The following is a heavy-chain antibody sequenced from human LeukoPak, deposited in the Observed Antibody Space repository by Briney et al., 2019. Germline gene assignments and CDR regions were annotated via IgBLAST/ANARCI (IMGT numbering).Heavy chain of an antibody. CDR2: IYTSGST. J-gene: IGHJ6*03. D-gene: IGHD6-6*01. Sequence: SETLSLTCTVSGGSISSYYWSWIRQPAGKGLEWIGRIYTSGSTNYNPSLKSRVTMSVDTSKNQFSLKLSSMTAADTAVYHCARYLRSSSTYYMDVWGKGTTVTVSS. V-gene: IGHV4-4*07. CDR3: ARYLRSSSTYYMDV. CDR1: GGSISSYY.